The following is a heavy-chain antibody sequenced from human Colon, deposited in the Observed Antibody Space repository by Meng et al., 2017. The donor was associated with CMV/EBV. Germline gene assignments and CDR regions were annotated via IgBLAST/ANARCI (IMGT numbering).Heavy chain of an antibody. CDR2: IAPMLGLP. D-gene: IGHD3-3*01. CDR3: ARDCGGPGNGYYCSDY. CDR1: GDNFNNYA. J-gene: IGHJ4*02. Sequence: SVKVSCKASGDNFNNYAINWVRQAPGQGLEWMGSIAPMLGLPNYAQMFQGRLPIIADKSTSTAYMELSSLRSDDPAVYFCARDCGGPGNGYYCSDYWGQGTLVTVPQ. V-gene: IGHV1-69*04.